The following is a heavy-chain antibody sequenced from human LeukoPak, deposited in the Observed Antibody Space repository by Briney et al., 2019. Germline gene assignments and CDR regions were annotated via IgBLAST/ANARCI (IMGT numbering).Heavy chain of an antibody. CDR3: ARGLRFLAD. J-gene: IGHJ4*02. D-gene: IGHD3-3*01. V-gene: IGHV4-34*01. CDR2: INHSGST. Sequence: KPSETLSLTCAVYGGSFCGYYWSWIRQPPGKGLEWIGEINHSGSTNYNPSLKSRVTISVDTSKNQFSLKLSSVTAADTAVYYCARGLRFLADWGQGTLVTVSS. CDR1: GGSFCGYY.